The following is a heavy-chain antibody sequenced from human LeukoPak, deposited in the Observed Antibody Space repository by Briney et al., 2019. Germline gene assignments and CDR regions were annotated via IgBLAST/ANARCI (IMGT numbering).Heavy chain of an antibody. V-gene: IGHV4-59*01. CDR1: GGSISSYY. Sequence: SETLSLTCTVSGGSISSYYWNWIRQPPGEGLEWIGYIYYSGSTNYNPSLKSRVTISVDTSKNQFSLKLSSVTAADTAVYYCAREVWSGYYVSYYFDYWGQGTLVTVSS. D-gene: IGHD3-3*01. CDR3: AREVWSGYYVSYYFDY. J-gene: IGHJ4*02. CDR2: IYYSGST.